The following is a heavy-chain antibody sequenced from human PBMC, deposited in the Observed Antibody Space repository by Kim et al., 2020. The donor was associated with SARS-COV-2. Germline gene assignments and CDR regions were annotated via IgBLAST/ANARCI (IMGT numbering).Heavy chain of an antibody. CDR2: ISYDGSNK. CDR3: ARDQGVLLWFGELLN. V-gene: IGHV3-33*05. D-gene: IGHD3-10*01. CDR1: GFTFSSYG. J-gene: IGHJ4*02. Sequence: GGSLRLSCAASGFTFSSYGMHWVRQAPGKGLEWVAVISYDGSNKYYADSVKGRFTISRDNSKNTLYLQMNSLRAEDTAVYYCARDQGVLLWFGELLNWGQGTLVTVSS.